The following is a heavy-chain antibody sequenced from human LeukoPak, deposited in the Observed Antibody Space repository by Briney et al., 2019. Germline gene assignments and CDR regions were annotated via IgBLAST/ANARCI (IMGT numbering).Heavy chain of an antibody. Sequence: GGSLRLSCAASGFPFSSYDFIWVRQAPGKGLEWVSYISSSGPTYYADSVKGRFTNSRDDVKNSLYLQMNSLRAEDAAVYYCARDETGYCSGGSCYSIDYWGQGTLVTVSS. CDR1: GFPFSSYD. J-gene: IGHJ4*02. V-gene: IGHV3-48*03. CDR2: ISSSGPT. D-gene: IGHD2-15*01. CDR3: ARDETGYCSGGSCYSIDY.